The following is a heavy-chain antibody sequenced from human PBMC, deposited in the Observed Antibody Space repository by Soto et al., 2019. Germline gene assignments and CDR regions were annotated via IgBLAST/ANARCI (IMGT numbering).Heavy chain of an antibody. D-gene: IGHD1-26*01. CDR1: GFTFSSYG. CDR3: AKDQIVGATMSASDY. CDR2: ISYDGSKK. V-gene: IGHV3-30*18. J-gene: IGHJ4*02. Sequence: QVQLVESGGGVVQPGRSLRLSCAASGFTFSSYGMHWVRQAPGKGLERVAVISYDGSKKYYADSVKGRFTISRDNSKNTLYLQMNSLRAEDTAVYYCAKDQIVGATMSASDYWGQGTLVTVSS.